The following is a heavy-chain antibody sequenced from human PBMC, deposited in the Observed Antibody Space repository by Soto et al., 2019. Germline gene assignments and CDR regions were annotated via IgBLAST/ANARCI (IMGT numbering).Heavy chain of an antibody. CDR2: ISGSGGST. V-gene: IGHV3-23*01. J-gene: IGHJ4*02. Sequence: LRLSCAASGFTFSSYAMSWVRQAPGKGLEWVSAISGSGGSTYYADSVKGRFTISRDNSKNTLYLQMNSLRAEDTAVYYCANNLKGAGTPFDYWGQGTLVTVSS. CDR1: GFTFSSYA. CDR3: ANNLKGAGTPFDY. D-gene: IGHD6-13*01.